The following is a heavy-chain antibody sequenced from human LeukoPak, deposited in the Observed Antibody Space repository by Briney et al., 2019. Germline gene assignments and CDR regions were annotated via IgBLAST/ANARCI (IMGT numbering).Heavy chain of an antibody. D-gene: IGHD4-11*01. Sequence: PGGSLRLSCAVSGFTFSSYAMSWVRQAPGKGLEWVSTISGSGDNTYYADSVKGRFTISRDNAKNSLYLQMNSLRAEDTAVYYCARDPMTTEGYYYYYMDVWGKGTTVTVSS. CDR2: ISGSGDNT. CDR1: GFTFSSYA. J-gene: IGHJ6*03. V-gene: IGHV3-23*01. CDR3: ARDPMTTEGYYYYYMDV.